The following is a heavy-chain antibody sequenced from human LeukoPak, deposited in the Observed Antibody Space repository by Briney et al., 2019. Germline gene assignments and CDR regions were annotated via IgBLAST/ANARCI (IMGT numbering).Heavy chain of an antibody. CDR1: GYSFTSYW. D-gene: IGHD6-13*01. J-gene: IGHJ4*02. V-gene: IGHV5-51*01. CDR2: IYPGDSDT. CDR3: ARGRIAAAEYQSYFDY. Sequence: GESLKISCKGSGYSFTSYWIGWVRQMPGKGLEWMGIIYPGDSDTRYSPSFQGQVTISADKSISTAYLQRSSLKASDTAMYYCARGRIAAAEYQSYFDYWGQGTLVTVSS.